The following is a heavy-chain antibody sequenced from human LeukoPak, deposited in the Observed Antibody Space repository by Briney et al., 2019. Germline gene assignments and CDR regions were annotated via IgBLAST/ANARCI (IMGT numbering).Heavy chain of an antibody. D-gene: IGHD4-11*01. J-gene: IGHJ4*02. V-gene: IGHV4-39*01. CDR3: ARHGSGGTVTTGY. Sequence: KTSETLSLTCSVSGDSISRSSFYWGWIRQPPGKGLEWIGSINYSANTYYNPSLKSRVTISVDTSKNPFSLKLRSVTAEDTAVYYCARHGSGGTVTTGYWGQGSLLTVSS. CDR1: GDSISRSSFY. CDR2: INYSANT.